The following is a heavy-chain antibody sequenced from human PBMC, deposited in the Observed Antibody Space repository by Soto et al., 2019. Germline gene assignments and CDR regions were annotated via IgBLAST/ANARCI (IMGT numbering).Heavy chain of an antibody. CDR3: EKTHAERIAARPGCYFYS. Sequence: PGRSLRLCCLASGMTLSSYAVNWVRQAPGKGLEWVSAISGSGGSTYYAGSVKGRFTIARDNSKNTVFLEMNSLRGEDTAVYYYEKTHAERIAARPGCYFYSWGRGTSDTVAS. J-gene: IGHJ2*01. V-gene: IGHV3-23*01. CDR1: GMTLSSYA. CDR2: ISGSGGST. D-gene: IGHD6-6*01.